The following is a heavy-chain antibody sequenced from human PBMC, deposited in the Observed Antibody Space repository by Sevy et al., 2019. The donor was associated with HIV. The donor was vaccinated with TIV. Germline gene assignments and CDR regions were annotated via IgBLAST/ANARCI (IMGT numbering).Heavy chain of an antibody. Sequence: GGSMRLSCAASGFTFSTYWMTWVRQAPGKGLEWVANIKQDGSEKYYAGSVKGRLTVAIDKTKKSLYLQLNSLRAEDRAVYYCARAPVGSGWYFPRGIDYWGQGTLVTVSS. CDR3: ARAPVGSGWYFPRGIDY. CDR2: IKQDGSEK. V-gene: IGHV3-7*01. J-gene: IGHJ4*02. D-gene: IGHD6-13*01. CDR1: GFTFSTYW.